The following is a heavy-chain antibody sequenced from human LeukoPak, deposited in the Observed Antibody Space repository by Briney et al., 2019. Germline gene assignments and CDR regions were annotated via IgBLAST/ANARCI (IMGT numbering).Heavy chain of an antibody. J-gene: IGHJ4*02. CDR3: ARGGSRSYTSSTLDY. D-gene: IGHD6-6*01. V-gene: IGHV4-4*07. Sequence: SETLSLTCTVSGGSISSYYWSWIRQPAGKGLEWIGRIYTSGSTNYNPSLKSRVTMSVDTSKNRFSLKVSSVTAADTAMYYCARGGSRSYTSSTLDYWGQGTLVTVSS. CDR1: GGSISSYY. CDR2: IYTSGST.